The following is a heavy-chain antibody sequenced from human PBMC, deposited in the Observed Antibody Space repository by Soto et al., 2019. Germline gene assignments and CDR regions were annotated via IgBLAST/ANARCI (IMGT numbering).Heavy chain of an antibody. V-gene: IGHV3-23*01. J-gene: IGHJ4*02. CDR2: ISGSGGST. Sequence: GGSLRLSCAASGLTFSSYAMSWVRQAPGKGLEWVSAISGSGGSTYYADSVKGRFTISRDNSKNTLYLQMNSLRAEDTAVYYCAKDHDYGVGFDYWGQGTLVTVSS. D-gene: IGHD4-17*01. CDR3: AKDHDYGVGFDY. CDR1: GLTFSSYA.